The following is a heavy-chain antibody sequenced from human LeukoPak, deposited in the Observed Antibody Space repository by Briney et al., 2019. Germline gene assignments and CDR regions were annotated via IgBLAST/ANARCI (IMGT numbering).Heavy chain of an antibody. CDR3: ARLDTAYLHYYGLDV. J-gene: IGHJ6*02. D-gene: IGHD5-18*01. V-gene: IGHV4-59*01. Sequence: SETLSLTCTVSGGSNNSYYWSWIRQPPGKGLEWIGYIYHSGSINYNPSLKSRVAISVDTSKNQFSLKLSSVTAADTAVYYCARLDTAYLHYYGLDVWGQGTTVTVSS. CDR2: IYHSGSI. CDR1: GGSNNSYY.